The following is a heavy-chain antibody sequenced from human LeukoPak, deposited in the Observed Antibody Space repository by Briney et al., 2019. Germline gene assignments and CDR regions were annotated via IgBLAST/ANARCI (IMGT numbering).Heavy chain of an antibody. Sequence: ASVKVSCKASGYTFTGYYMHWVRQAPGQGLEWMGWINPNSGGTNYAQKFQGRVTMTRDTSISTAYMELSRLRSDDTAVYYCAGTYYYDSSGYHLYAFDIWGQGTMVTVSS. V-gene: IGHV1-2*02. D-gene: IGHD3-22*01. CDR1: GYTFTGYY. CDR2: INPNSGGT. CDR3: AGTYYYDSSGYHLYAFDI. J-gene: IGHJ3*02.